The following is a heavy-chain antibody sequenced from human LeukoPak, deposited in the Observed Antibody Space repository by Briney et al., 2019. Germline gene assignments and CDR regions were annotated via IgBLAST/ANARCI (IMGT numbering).Heavy chain of an antibody. Sequence: PGGSLRLSCAASGFTFSSYSMNWVRQAPGKGLEWVSYISSSSSTIYYADSVKGRFTISRDNAKNSLYLQMNSLRAEDTAVYYCARTIHSGSLDWGQGTLVTVSS. CDR2: ISSSSSTI. CDR1: GFTFSSYS. CDR3: ARTIHSGSLD. V-gene: IGHV3-48*04. J-gene: IGHJ4*02. D-gene: IGHD1-26*01.